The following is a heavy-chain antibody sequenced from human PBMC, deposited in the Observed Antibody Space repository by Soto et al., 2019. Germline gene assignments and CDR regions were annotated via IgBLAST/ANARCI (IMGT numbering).Heavy chain of an antibody. D-gene: IGHD3-16*01. CDR3: ARGGGIWPQGWFDP. CDR1: GGSFSGYY. J-gene: IGHJ5*02. CDR2: INHSGST. V-gene: IGHV4-34*01. Sequence: ASETMSLTCAVYGGSFSGYYWSWIRQPPGKGLEWIGEINHSGSTNYNPSLKSRVTISVDTSKNQFSLKLSSVTAADTAVYYCARGGGIWPQGWFDPWGQGTLVTVSS.